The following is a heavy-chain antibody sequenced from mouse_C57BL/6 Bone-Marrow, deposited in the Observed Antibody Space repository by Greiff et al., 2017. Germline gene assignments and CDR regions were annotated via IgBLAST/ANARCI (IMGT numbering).Heavy chain of an antibody. CDR1: GYNFKDDY. D-gene: IGHD1-1*01. J-gene: IGHJ3*01. CDR2: IDPENGDT. CDR3: TTIPILFFAY. Sequence: EVQLQQSGAELVRPGASVKLSCTASGYNFKDDYMHWVKQRPEQGLEWIGWIDPENGDTEYASKFQGKATITADKSSNTAYLQLSSLTSEDSAVYSCTTIPILFFAYWGQGPLVTVAA. V-gene: IGHV14-4*01.